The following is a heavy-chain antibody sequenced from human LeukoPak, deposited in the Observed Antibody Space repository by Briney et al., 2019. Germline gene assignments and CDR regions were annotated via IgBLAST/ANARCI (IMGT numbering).Heavy chain of an antibody. V-gene: IGHV4-38-2*02. CDR2: IHPSGTT. D-gene: IGHD1-1*01. CDR3: AREMERRITD. Sequence: SETLSLTCAVSGFSISMGYYWVWIRQPAGQGLEWIGSIHPSGTTFYNSSLNSRVTMSIDAPKNQFSLRLSLVTAADTAVYFCAREMERRITDWSQGTLVTVSS. J-gene: IGHJ4*02. CDR1: GFSISMGYY.